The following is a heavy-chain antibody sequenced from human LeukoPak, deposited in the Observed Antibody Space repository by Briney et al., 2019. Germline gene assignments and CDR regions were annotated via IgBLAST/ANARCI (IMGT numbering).Heavy chain of an antibody. V-gene: IGHV4-4*07. CDR1: GGSISSYY. D-gene: IGHD3-22*01. CDR3: ARESYYYDSSGYPYWYFDL. CDR2: VYTSGST. Sequence: SETLSLTCTVSGGSISSYYWSWIRQPAGKELEWIGRVYTSGSTNYNPSLKSRVSISVDKSKNQFSLKLSSVTAADTAVYYCARESYYYDSSGYPYWYFDLWGRGTLVTVSS. J-gene: IGHJ2*01.